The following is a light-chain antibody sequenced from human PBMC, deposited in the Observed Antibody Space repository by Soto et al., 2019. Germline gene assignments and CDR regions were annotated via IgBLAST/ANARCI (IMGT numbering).Light chain of an antibody. V-gene: IGKV1-39*01. CDR2: AAS. CDR1: QSIHTY. Sequence: DIPMTQSPSSLSASVGDRVTITCRTSQSIHTYLNWYQQKQGKAPKLLIYAASILQSGVPSRFSGSGSGTDFTLTISSLQPEDFATYYCQQSYSTLYTFGQGTKLDIK. CDR3: QQSYSTLYT. J-gene: IGKJ2*01.